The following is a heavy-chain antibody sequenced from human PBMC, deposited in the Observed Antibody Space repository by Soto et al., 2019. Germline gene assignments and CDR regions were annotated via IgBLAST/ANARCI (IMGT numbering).Heavy chain of an antibody. D-gene: IGHD2-21*01. CDR3: ASGLSGDKVDQ. J-gene: IGHJ4*02. V-gene: IGHV4-39*02. CDR1: GGSISSSSYY. CDR2: IYYSGST. Sequence: PSETLSLTCTVSGGSISSSSYYWGWIRQPPGKGLEWIGSIYYSGSTYYNPSLKSRVTISVDTSKNHFSLNLNSVTAADTAVYYCASGLSGDKVDQWGQGTLVTVSS.